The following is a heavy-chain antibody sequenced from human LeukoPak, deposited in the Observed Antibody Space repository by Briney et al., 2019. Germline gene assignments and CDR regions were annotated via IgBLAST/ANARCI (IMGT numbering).Heavy chain of an antibody. CDR1: GGSFSGYY. D-gene: IGHD1-26*01. Sequence: SETLSLTCAVYGGSFSGYYWSWIRQPPGKGLEWIGEINHSGSTNYNPSLKSRVTISVDKSKNQFSLKLSSVTAADTAVYYCARAAATTLLDYWGQGTLVTVSS. V-gene: IGHV4-34*01. CDR2: INHSGST. CDR3: ARAAATTLLDY. J-gene: IGHJ4*02.